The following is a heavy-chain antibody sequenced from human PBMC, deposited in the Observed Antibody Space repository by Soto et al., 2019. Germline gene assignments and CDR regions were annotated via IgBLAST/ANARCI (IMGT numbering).Heavy chain of an antibody. D-gene: IGHD4-4*01. CDR3: ARATVTTIYNWFDP. V-gene: IGHV2-70*11. CDR1: GFSLSTSGMC. CDR2: IDWDDDK. J-gene: IGHJ5*02. Sequence: SGPTLVNPTQTLTLTCTFSGFSLSTSGMCVSWIRQPPGKALEWLARIDWDDDKYYSTSLKTRLTISKDTSKNQVVLTMTNMDPVDTDTYYCARATVTTIYNWFDPWGQGTLVTVSS.